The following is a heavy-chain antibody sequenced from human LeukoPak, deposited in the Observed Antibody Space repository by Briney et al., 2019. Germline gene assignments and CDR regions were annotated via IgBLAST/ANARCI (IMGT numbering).Heavy chain of an antibody. J-gene: IGHJ4*02. V-gene: IGHV3-48*04. CDR3: AKDMGAIAAAGRVYYFDY. Sequence: GGSLRLSCAASGFSFSIYSLNWVRQAPGKGLEWVSYISHTGSTMSYADSVKGRFTISRDNAKNSLYLQMNSLRAEDTALYYCAKDMGAIAAAGRVYYFDYWGQGTLVTVSS. D-gene: IGHD6-13*01. CDR2: ISHTGSTM. CDR1: GFSFSIYS.